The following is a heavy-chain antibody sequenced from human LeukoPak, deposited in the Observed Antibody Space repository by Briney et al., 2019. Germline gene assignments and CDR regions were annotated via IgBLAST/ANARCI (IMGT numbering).Heavy chain of an antibody. D-gene: IGHD2-21*02. CDR2: IDHSGST. V-gene: IGHV4-34*01. CDR3: ARGGFYCGGDCYVDY. J-gene: IGHJ4*02. CDR1: GGSFSPYY. Sequence: SETLSLTCAVYGGSFSPYYWSWIRQPPGKGLEWIGEIDHSGSTNYDPSLKSRVTISVDTSKNQFSLKLSSVTAADTAVYYCARGGFYCGGDCYVDYWGQGTLVTVSS.